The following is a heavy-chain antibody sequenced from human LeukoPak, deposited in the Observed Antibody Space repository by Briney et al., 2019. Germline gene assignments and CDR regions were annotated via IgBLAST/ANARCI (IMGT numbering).Heavy chain of an antibody. CDR3: ARDSNSDFWSGYYTNYFDY. Sequence: GGSLRLSCAASGFTFSQFAVHWVRQAPGKGLEWVADISHDGRNTYYADSVKGRFTISRDNSKNTLYLQMNSLRTEDTAVYYCARDSNSDFWSGYYTNYFDYWGQGTLVTVSS. J-gene: IGHJ4*02. CDR2: ISHDGRNT. CDR1: GFTFSQFA. V-gene: IGHV3-30*04. D-gene: IGHD3-3*01.